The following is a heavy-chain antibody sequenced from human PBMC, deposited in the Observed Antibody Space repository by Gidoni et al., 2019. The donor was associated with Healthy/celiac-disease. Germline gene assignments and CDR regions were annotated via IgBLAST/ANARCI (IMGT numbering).Heavy chain of an antibody. CDR3: ARGMKDDFWSGYYTYYYGMDV. D-gene: IGHD3-3*01. Sequence: EVQLVESGGGLVQPGGSLRLSCAASGFTFSSYWLHCVRQAPGKGLVWVSRINSDGSSTSYADSVKGRFTISRDNAKNTLYLQMNSLRAEDTAVYYCARGMKDDFWSGYYTYYYGMDVWGQGTTVTVSS. V-gene: IGHV3-74*01. J-gene: IGHJ6*02. CDR1: GFTFSSYW. CDR2: INSDGSST.